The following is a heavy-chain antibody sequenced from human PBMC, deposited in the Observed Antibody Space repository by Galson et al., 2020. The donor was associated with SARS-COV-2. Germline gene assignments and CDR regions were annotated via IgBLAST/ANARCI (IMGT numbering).Heavy chain of an antibody. Sequence: GESLKISCAASGFTFSGYWMNWVRQAPGKGLEWVAIIKPDGTNKNYVDSVRGRFTISRDNAKNSLYLQMNSLRAEDTAVYYCVKDLGWLQVDYRGQGTVVSVSS. D-gene: IGHD5-12*01. J-gene: IGHJ4*02. CDR1: GFTFSGYW. CDR3: VKDLGWLQVDY. V-gene: IGHV3-7*01. CDR2: IKPDGTNK.